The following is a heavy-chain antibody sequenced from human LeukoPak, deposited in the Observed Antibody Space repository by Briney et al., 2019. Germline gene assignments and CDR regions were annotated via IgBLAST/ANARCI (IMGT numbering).Heavy chain of an antibody. J-gene: IGHJ4*02. V-gene: IGHV3-30*02. CDR2: VRYDGNTK. CDR3: ASLAVAGTTFDY. D-gene: IGHD6-19*01. Sequence: GGSLRLSRAASGFNIRTYGMHWVRQAPGKGLEWVAIVRYDGNTKNYVDSVKGRFTISRDTSKNTVFLQMNSLRAEDTALYYCASLAVAGTTFDYWGQGTLVTVSS. CDR1: GFNIRTYG.